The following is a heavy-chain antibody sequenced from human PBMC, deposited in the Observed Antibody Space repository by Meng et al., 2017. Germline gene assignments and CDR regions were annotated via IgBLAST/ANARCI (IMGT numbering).Heavy chain of an antibody. V-gene: IGHV1-2*02. J-gene: IGHJ4*02. CDR2: INPNSGGT. Sequence: ASVKVSCKASGYTFTGYYMHWVRQAPGQGLEWMGWINPNSGGTNYAQKFQGRVTMTRDTSISTAYMELSRLRSDDTAVYYCAMDDSSSWYFLDYWGQGTLVTVSS. CDR3: AMDDSSSWYFLDY. D-gene: IGHD6-13*01. CDR1: GYTFTGYY.